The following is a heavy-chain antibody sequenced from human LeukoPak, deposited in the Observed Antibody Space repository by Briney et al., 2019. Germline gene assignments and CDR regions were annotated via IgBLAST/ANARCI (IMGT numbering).Heavy chain of an antibody. V-gene: IGHV3-7*01. CDR1: GFTFSSYW. D-gene: IGHD2-15*01. CDR2: IKQDGSEK. J-gene: IGHJ6*04. Sequence: GGSLRLSCAASGFTFSSYWMSWVRQAPGKGLEWVANIKQDGSEKYYVDSVKGRFTISRDNAKNSLYLQMNSLRAEDTAVYYCARDGPGFNRMMDVWGKGTTVTVSS. CDR3: ARDGPGFNRMMDV.